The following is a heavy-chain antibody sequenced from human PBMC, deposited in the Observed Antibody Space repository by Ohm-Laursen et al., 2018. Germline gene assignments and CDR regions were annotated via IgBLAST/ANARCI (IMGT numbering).Heavy chain of an antibody. D-gene: IGHD6-25*01. Sequence: TLSLTCAVYGGSFSGYYWSWIRQPPGKGLEWIGEINHSGSTNYNPSLKSRVTISVDASKNQFSLKLSSVTAADTAVYYCASGGVAAPIVEWGQGTLVTVSS. CDR2: INHSGST. CDR1: GGSFSGYY. V-gene: IGHV4-34*01. J-gene: IGHJ4*02. CDR3: ASGGVAAPIVE.